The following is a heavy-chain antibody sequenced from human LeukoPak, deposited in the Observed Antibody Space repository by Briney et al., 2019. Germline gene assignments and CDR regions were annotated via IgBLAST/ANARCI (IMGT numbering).Heavy chain of an antibody. D-gene: IGHD3-3*01. CDR3: ARDPSGVAMGLAAFDI. Sequence: ASVKVSCKASGYTFTSYGISWVRQAPGQGLEWMGWISAYNGNTNYAQKLQGRVTMTTDTSTSTAYMELRSLRSDDTAVYYCARDPSGVAMGLAAFDIWGQGTMVTVSS. CDR2: ISAYNGNT. CDR1: GYTFTSYG. J-gene: IGHJ3*02. V-gene: IGHV1-18*01.